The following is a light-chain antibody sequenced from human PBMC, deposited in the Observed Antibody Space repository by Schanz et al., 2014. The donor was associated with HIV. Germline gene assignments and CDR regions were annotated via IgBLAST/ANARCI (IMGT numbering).Light chain of an antibody. CDR3: QSYDSSLSVV. CDR2: GNS. CDR1: SSNIGNNY. V-gene: IGLV1-40*01. Sequence: QSVLTQPPSVSAAPGQKVTISCSGSSSNIGNNYVSWYQQFPGTAPKLLIYGNSNRPSGVPDRFSGSKSGTSASLAITGLQAEDEGDYYCQSYDSSLSVVFGGGTKLTVL. J-gene: IGLJ2*01.